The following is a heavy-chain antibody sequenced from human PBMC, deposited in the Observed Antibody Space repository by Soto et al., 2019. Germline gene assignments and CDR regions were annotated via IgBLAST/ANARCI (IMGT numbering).Heavy chain of an antibody. Sequence: GGSLRLSCAASGFTSSDKYMGWIRRAPGKGLEWVSYISSSGSTIYYADSVKGRFTISRDNAKNSLYLQMNSLRAEDTAVYYCAGDYSSSSEGYSDYWGQGTLVTVSS. CDR3: AGDYSSSSEGYSDY. CDR2: ISSSGSTI. CDR1: GFTSSDKY. J-gene: IGHJ4*02. V-gene: IGHV3-11*01. D-gene: IGHD6-6*01.